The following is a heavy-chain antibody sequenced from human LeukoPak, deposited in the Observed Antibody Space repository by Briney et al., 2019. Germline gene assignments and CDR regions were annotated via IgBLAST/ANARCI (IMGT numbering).Heavy chain of an antibody. CDR3: ARSSGGSFKDYYYQMDV. CDR1: GSTFSSHT. V-gene: IGHV3-21*05. Sequence: PGGSLRLSCAASGSTFSSHTMNWVRQAPGKGPEWVSYISNTGSVIYYADSVKGRFTISRDNAKNSLYLQMNSLRAEDTAVYYCARSSGGSFKDYYYQMDVWGKGTTVTVSS. CDR2: ISNTGSVI. J-gene: IGHJ6*03. D-gene: IGHD2-15*01.